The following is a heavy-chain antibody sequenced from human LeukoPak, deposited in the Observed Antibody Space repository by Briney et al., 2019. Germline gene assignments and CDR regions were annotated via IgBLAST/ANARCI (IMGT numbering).Heavy chain of an antibody. J-gene: IGHJ2*01. CDR1: GLTFSVSW. Sequence: GGSLRLSCAASGLTFSVSWMSWVRQAPGKGLEWVASIKEDGSERYYVDPVKGRFTISRDNAKTSLYLQMNSLRAEDTAVYFCARVGESYDLLSGYQNSYFDLWGRGTPVTVSS. CDR3: ARVGESYDLLSGYQNSYFDL. CDR2: IKEDGSER. D-gene: IGHD3-3*01. V-gene: IGHV3-7*01.